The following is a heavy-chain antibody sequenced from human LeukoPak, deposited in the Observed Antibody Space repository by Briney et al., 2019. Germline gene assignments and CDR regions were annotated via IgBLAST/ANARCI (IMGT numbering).Heavy chain of an antibody. CDR1: GYTFTSYG. J-gene: IGHJ3*02. V-gene: IGHV1-18*01. D-gene: IGHD3-22*01. CDR2: ISAYNGNT. CDR3: ARGRISYYDSSGYCWTDAFDI. Sequence: ASVKVSCKASGYTFTSYGISWVRQATGQGREWRGWISAYNGNTNYAQKLQGRVTMTTDTSTSTAYMELRSLRSDDTAVYYCARGRISYYDSSGYCWTDAFDIWGQGTMVTVSS.